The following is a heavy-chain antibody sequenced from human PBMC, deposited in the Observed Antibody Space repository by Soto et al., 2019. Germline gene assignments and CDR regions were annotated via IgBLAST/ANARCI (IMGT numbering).Heavy chain of an antibody. V-gene: IGHV3-23*01. D-gene: IGHD6-13*01. Sequence: EVQLLESGGGLVQPGGSLRLSCAASGFTFSSSAMSWVRQAPGKGLEWVSAIRSNGDTTYYADSVKGRFTISRDNSQNTLYLQMNSLRAEDTAVYYCAKGGRFSSSIGDYRGQGTLVTVSS. CDR3: AKGGRFSSSIGDY. CDR1: GFTFSSSA. CDR2: IRSNGDTT. J-gene: IGHJ4*02.